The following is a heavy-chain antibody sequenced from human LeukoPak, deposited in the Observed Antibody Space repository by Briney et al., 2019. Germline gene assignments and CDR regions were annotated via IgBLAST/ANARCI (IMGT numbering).Heavy chain of an antibody. J-gene: IGHJ4*02. CDR3: AKDREIELAYFSDY. CDR2: IKQDGSEK. V-gene: IGHV3-7*01. CDR1: GFIFSNYW. D-gene: IGHD1-26*01. Sequence: GGSLRLSCAASGFIFSNYWMSWVRQAPGKGLEWVANIKQDGSEKYYVDSVKGRFTISRDNSKNTLYLQMNSLRTEDTAVYHCAKDREIELAYFSDYWGQGTLVTVSS.